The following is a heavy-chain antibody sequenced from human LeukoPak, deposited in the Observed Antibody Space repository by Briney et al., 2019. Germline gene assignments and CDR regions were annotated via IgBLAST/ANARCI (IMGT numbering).Heavy chain of an antibody. Sequence: ASVKVSRKASGYTFTSYDINWVRQATGQGLEWMGWMNPNSGNTGYAQKFQGRVTMTRNTSISTAYMELSSLRSEDTAVYYCAREGSYYYYYYMDVWGKGTTVTVSS. CDR2: MNPNSGNT. CDR1: GYTFTSYD. V-gene: IGHV1-8*01. D-gene: IGHD3-10*01. CDR3: AREGSYYYYYYMDV. J-gene: IGHJ6*03.